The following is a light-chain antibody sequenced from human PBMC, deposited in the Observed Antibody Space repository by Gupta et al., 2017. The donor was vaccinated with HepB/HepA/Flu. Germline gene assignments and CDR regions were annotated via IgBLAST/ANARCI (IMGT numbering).Light chain of an antibody. CDR2: DVS. V-gene: IGLV2-14*03. CDR1: RSDIRAYNY. CDR3: SSYTNTSALL. J-gene: IGLJ3*02. Sequence: QSALTQPASVSGSPGQSITISCTGTRSDIRAYNYVSWYQQHPDKAPKLIIYDVSDRPSGVSNRFSGSTFGYTASLTISGLRAEDEADYYCSSYTNTSALLFGGGTKLTVL.